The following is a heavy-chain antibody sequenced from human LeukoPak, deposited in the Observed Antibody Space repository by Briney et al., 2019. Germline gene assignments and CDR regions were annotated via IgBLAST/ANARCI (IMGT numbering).Heavy chain of an antibody. J-gene: IGHJ4*02. Sequence: GGSLRLSCAASGFTFSSYGMHWVRQAPGKGLEWVAFIRYDGSNKYYADSAKGRFTISRDNSKNTLYLQMNSLRAEDTAVYYCAKDRVIVGATLPDYWGQGTLVTVSS. D-gene: IGHD1-26*01. CDR1: GFTFSSYG. V-gene: IGHV3-30*02. CDR3: AKDRVIVGATLPDY. CDR2: IRYDGSNK.